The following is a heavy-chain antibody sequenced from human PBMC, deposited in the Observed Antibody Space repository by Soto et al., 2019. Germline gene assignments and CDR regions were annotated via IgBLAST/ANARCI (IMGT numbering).Heavy chain of an antibody. V-gene: IGHV4-59*01. CDR2: IYYSGST. Sequence: SETLSLTCTVSGGSISSYYWSWIRQPPGKGLEWIGYIYYSGSTNYNPSLKSRVTISVDTSKNQFSLKLSSVTAADTAVYYCARGRRHRRIDYWGQGTLVTVSS. CDR3: ARGRRHRRIDY. CDR1: GGSISSYY. J-gene: IGHJ4*02.